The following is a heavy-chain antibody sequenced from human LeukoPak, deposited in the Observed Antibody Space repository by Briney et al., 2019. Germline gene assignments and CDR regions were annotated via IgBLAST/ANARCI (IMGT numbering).Heavy chain of an antibody. CDR2: IWYDGSNK. V-gene: IGHV3-33*01. CDR1: GFTFSSYG. CDR3: ARVPSYYYDSSGYFDY. Sequence: GRSLRLSCAASGFTFSSYGMHWVRQAPGKGLEWVAVIWYDGSNKYYAESVKGRFTISRDNSKNTLYLQMNSLRAEDTAVYYCARVPSYYYDSSGYFDYWGQGTLVTVSS. D-gene: IGHD3-22*01. J-gene: IGHJ4*02.